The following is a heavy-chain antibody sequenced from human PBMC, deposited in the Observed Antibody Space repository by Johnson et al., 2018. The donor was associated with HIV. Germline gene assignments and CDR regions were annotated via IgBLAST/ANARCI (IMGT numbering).Heavy chain of an antibody. V-gene: IGHV3-7*04. Sequence: VQLVESGGGLVQPGGSLRLSCAASGFTFSSYWMSWVRQAPGKGLEWVANIKQDGSEKYYVDSVKGRFTISRDNSKNTLYLQMNSLRAEDTAVYYCARVAPAHDAFDIWGQGTMVTVSS. J-gene: IGHJ3*02. D-gene: IGHD2-2*01. CDR1: GFTFSSYW. CDR3: ARVAPAHDAFDI. CDR2: IKQDGSEK.